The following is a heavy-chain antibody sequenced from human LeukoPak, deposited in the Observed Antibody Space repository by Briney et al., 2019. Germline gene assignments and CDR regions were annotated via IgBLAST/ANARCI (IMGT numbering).Heavy chain of an antibody. V-gene: IGHV3-48*03. CDR2: ISSSGNTI. Sequence: GGSLRLSCAASGFSISIYDMSWVRQAPGKGLEWISYISSSGNTIYYGDSVKGRFTISRDSARNSLYLQMNSLRAEDTAVYYCAELGITMIGGVWGKGTTVTISS. CDR1: GFSISIYD. CDR3: AELGITMIGGV. D-gene: IGHD3-10*02. J-gene: IGHJ6*04.